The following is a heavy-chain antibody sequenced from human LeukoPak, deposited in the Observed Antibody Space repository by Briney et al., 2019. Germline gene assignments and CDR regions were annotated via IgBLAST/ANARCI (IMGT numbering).Heavy chain of an antibody. CDR2: INLSGST. CDR1: GGSFTGYY. J-gene: IGHJ4*02. V-gene: IGHV4-34*01. D-gene: IGHD1-7*01. CDR3: ARVCVGNCPKGATFDS. Sequence: SETLSLTCAVPGGSFTGYYWTWIRQPPGKGLEWIGEINLSGSTNYNPSLRNRATLSVETYLNQFSLKLRSVTAADTAVYYCARVCVGNCPKGATFDSWGQGTLGTVSS.